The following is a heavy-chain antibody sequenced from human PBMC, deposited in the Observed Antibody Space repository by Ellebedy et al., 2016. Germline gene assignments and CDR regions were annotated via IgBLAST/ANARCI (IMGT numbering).Heavy chain of an antibody. CDR3: ARDHRYCSGGNCHCVDY. Sequence: ASVKVSCXASGYTFTNYGINWVRQAPGQGLEWMGWISADNGNTKYAQKFQGRVTMTTDASTSTAYMELRSLRSDDTAVYYCARDHRYCSGGNCHCVDYWGQGTLVTVSS. CDR1: GYTFTNYG. J-gene: IGHJ4*02. D-gene: IGHD2-15*01. CDR2: ISADNGNT. V-gene: IGHV1-18*01.